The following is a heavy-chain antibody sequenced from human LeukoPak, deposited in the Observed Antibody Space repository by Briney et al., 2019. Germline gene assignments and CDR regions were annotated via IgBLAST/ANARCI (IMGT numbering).Heavy chain of an antibody. J-gene: IGHJ5*02. CDR1: GYSIIRGYY. CDR2: IYHSGST. CDR3: ARHGSGSYFRWFDP. V-gene: IGHV4-38-2*01. D-gene: IGHD1-26*01. Sequence: SETLSLTCAVSGYSIIRGYYWGWIRQPPGQGLAWIGDIYHSGSTYYNPSLKSRVTISVDTSKNQFSLKLSSVTAADTAVYYCARHGSGSYFRWFDPWGQGTLVTVSS.